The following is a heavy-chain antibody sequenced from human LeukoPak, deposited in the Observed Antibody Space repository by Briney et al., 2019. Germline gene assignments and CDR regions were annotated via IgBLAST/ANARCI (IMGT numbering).Heavy chain of an antibody. J-gene: IGHJ3*01. CDR2: INHSGST. CDR1: GGSFSGYY. CDR3: ARLYCSGGSCYLPRFDY. Sequence: SETLSLTCAVYGGSFSGYYWSWIRQPPGKGLEWIGEINHSGSTNYNPSLKSRVTISVDTSKNQFSLKLSSVTAADTAVYYCARLYCSGGSCYLPRFDYWGQGTMVTVSS. V-gene: IGHV4-34*01. D-gene: IGHD2-15*01.